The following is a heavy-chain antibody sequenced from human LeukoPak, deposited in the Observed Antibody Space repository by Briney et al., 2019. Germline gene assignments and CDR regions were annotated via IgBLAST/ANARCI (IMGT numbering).Heavy chain of an antibody. CDR2: INHSGST. V-gene: IGHV4-34*01. CDR3: ARITYYYDSSGHPLV. D-gene: IGHD3-22*01. Sequence: PSETLSLTCAVYGGSFSGYYWSWIRQPPGKGLEWIGEINHSGSTNYNPSLKSRVTISVDTSKSQFSLKLSSVTAADTAVYYCARITYYYDSSGHPLVWGQGTLVTVSS. J-gene: IGHJ4*02. CDR1: GGSFSGYY.